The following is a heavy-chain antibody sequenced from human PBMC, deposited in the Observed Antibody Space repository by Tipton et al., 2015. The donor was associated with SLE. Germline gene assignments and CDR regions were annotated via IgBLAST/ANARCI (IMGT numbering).Heavy chain of an antibody. Sequence: SLRLSCAGSGFTFGSFAMSWIRQAPGAGLKWVSMISVSGGSTSYADSVKGRFTVSRDNSKNTLYLQMNRLRTEDTAVYYCAKDSRGGYTLIYDMDVWGQGTTVTVSS. D-gene: IGHD5-24*01. CDR2: ISVSGGST. CDR3: AKDSRGGYTLIYDMDV. J-gene: IGHJ6*02. V-gene: IGHV3-23*01. CDR1: GFTFGSFA.